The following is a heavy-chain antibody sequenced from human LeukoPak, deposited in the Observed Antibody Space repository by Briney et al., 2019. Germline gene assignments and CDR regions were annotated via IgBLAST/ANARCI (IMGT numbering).Heavy chain of an antibody. CDR1: GFTVSSNY. CDR2: IYSGGST. D-gene: IGHD6-19*01. Sequence: GGSLRLSCAASGFTVSSNYMSWVRQAPGKGLEWVSVIYSGGSTYYADSVKGRFTISRDNSKNTLYLQMNSLRAEDTAVYYCARDGYSSGWPDAFDIWGQGTMVTVSS. CDR3: ARDGYSSGWPDAFDI. V-gene: IGHV3-66*01. J-gene: IGHJ3*02.